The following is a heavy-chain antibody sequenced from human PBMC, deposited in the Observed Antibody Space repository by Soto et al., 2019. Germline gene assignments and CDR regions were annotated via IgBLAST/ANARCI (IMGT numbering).Heavy chain of an antibody. CDR2: ISPYTGNT. V-gene: IGHV1-18*01. J-gene: IGHJ6*02. Sequence: QVQLVQSGDEVKKPGASVKVSCKASGYIFVNYGIAWVRQAPGQGLEWMGWISPYTGNTHSATKIQGRLTMTTDTSTSKAYMDLGSMTSDDTAVYYCVMVDNDVKPPPQYVWGQGTPVTVSS. CDR1: GYIFVNYG. D-gene: IGHD5-12*01. CDR3: VMVDNDVKPPPQYV.